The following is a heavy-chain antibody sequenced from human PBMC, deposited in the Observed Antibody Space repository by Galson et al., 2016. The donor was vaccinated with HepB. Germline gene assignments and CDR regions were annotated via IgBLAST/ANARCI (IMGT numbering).Heavy chain of an antibody. CDR1: GFTFSNYA. D-gene: IGHD3-10*01. CDR3: ARDGGKFEMDV. Sequence: SLRLSCAASGFTFSNYATSWVRQAPGKGLDWVSGISSSGGNTYYADSVKGRFTISRDNSKNTVYLQMNSLRVEDTALYFCARDGGKFEMDVWGQGTTVTVSS. J-gene: IGHJ6*02. CDR2: ISSSGGNT. V-gene: IGHV3-23*01.